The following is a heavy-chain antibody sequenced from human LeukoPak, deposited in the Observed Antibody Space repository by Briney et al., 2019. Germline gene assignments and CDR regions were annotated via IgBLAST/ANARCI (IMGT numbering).Heavy chain of an antibody. J-gene: IGHJ6*02. D-gene: IGHD3-9*01. Sequence: SQTLSLTCAVSGGSTSSGGYSWSWIRQPPGKGLEWIGYIYHSGSTYYNPSLKSRVTISVDRSKNQFSLKLSSVTAADTAVYYCARGSYYDILTGRLHYGMDVWGQGTTVTVSS. V-gene: IGHV4-30-2*01. CDR2: IYHSGST. CDR1: GGSTSSGGYS. CDR3: ARGSYYDILTGRLHYGMDV.